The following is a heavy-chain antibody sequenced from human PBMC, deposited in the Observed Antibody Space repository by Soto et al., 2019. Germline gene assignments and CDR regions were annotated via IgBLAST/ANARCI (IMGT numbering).Heavy chain of an antibody. Sequence: GGSLRLSCAASGFTFSSYGMHWVRQAPGKGLEWVAVISYDGSNKYYADSVKGRFTISRDNSKNTLYLQMNSLRAEDTAVYYCAKEPSSGWYWAINWFDPWGQGTLVTVSS. D-gene: IGHD6-19*01. J-gene: IGHJ5*02. V-gene: IGHV3-30*18. CDR3: AKEPSSGWYWAINWFDP. CDR1: GFTFSSYG. CDR2: ISYDGSNK.